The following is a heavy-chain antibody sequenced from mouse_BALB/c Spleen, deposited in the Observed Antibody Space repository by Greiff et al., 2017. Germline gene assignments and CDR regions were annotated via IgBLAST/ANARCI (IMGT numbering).Heavy chain of an antibody. Sequence: QVQLQQSGAELARPGASVKLSCKASGYTFTDYYINWVKQRTGQGLEWIGEIYPGSGNTYYNEKFKGKATLTADKSSSTAYMQLSSLTSEDSAVYFCARSGENDGPWFAYWGQGTLVTVSA. J-gene: IGHJ3*01. V-gene: IGHV1-77*01. CDR3: ARSGENDGPWFAY. CDR1: GYTFTDYY. CDR2: IYPGSGNT. D-gene: IGHD2-3*01.